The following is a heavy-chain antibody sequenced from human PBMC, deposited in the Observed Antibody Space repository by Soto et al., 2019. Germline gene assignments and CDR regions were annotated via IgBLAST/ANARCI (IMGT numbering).Heavy chain of an antibody. Sequence: ASVKVSCKASGYTFTGYYMHWVRQAPGQGLEWMGWINPNSGGTNYAQKFQGRVTMTRDTSISTAYMELSRLRSDDTAVYYCARTDKAMALVDYWDQGTLATVSS. D-gene: IGHD5-18*01. V-gene: IGHV1-2*02. J-gene: IGHJ4*02. CDR2: INPNSGGT. CDR3: ARTDKAMALVDY. CDR1: GYTFTGYY.